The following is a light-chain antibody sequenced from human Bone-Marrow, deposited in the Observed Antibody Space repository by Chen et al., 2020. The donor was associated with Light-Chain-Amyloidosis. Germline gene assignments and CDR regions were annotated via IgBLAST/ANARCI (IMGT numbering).Light chain of an antibody. Sequence: AVQLTQSPSSLYASVGDRVTITCRANHAVHSAVAWYQQKPGNSPNLLIYDASSLESGVPLRFGGSGSGTDFTLTISSLQPEDVATYFCQQFQHFPHTFGQGTKVEIQ. V-gene: IGKV1D-13*01. CDR1: HAVHSA. J-gene: IGKJ1*01. CDR2: DAS. CDR3: QQFQHFPHT.